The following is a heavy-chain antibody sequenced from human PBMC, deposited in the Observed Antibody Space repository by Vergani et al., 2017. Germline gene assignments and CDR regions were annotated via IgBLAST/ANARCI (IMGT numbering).Heavy chain of an antibody. CDR2: ISSSGSTI. J-gene: IGHJ4*02. D-gene: IGHD3-22*01. CDR1: GFTFSDYY. Sequence: QVQLVESGGGLVKPGGSLRLSCAASGFTFSDYYMSWIRQAPGKGLEWVSYISSSGSTIYYADSVKGRFTISRDKAKNSLYLQMNSLRAEDTAVYYCAREGGHYYDSSGYYPRNYFDYWGQGTLVTVSS. CDR3: AREGGHYYDSSGYYPRNYFDY. V-gene: IGHV3-11*04.